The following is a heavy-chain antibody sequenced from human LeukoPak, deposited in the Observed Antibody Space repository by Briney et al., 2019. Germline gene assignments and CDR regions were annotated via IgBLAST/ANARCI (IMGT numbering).Heavy chain of an antibody. D-gene: IGHD2-15*01. V-gene: IGHV3-7*01. J-gene: IGHJ4*02. CDR1: GFTFTSYW. CDR2: IKQDGSEK. CDR3: VRGPTLDY. Sequence: GGSLRLSCAASGFTFTSYWMTWVRQAPGEGLYWVANIKQDGSEKYYVDSVKGRFTISRDNAKNSLYLQVNSLRAEDTAVYYCVRGPTLDYWGRGTLVTVSS.